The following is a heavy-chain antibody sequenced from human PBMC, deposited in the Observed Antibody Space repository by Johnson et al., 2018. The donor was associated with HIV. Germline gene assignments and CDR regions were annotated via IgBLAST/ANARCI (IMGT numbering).Heavy chain of an antibody. D-gene: IGHD4-23*01. Sequence: VQFVESGGGLVQPGGSLRLSCAASGFTVSSNYMSWVRQAPGKGLEWVLVIYSGGSTYYADSVKGRFTISRDNSKNTLYLQMNSLRAEDTAVYYCARWGVVTPHAFDIWGQGTMVTVSS. CDR2: IYSGGST. V-gene: IGHV3-66*02. CDR1: GFTVSSNY. CDR3: ARWGVVTPHAFDI. J-gene: IGHJ3*02.